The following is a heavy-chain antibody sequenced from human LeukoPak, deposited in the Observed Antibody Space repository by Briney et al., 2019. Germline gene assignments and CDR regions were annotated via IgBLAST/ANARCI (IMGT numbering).Heavy chain of an antibody. D-gene: IGHD3-9*01. J-gene: IGHJ3*01. V-gene: IGHV3-21*03. CDR2: ITSSGSSM. Sequence: PGGSLRLSCAASGFTFSSYSMNWVRQAPGKGLEWVSSITSSGSSMYYADSVKGRFTISRDNAESSVYLQMNSLRVDDTGLCYCTRDIDDVLTGDDAFDVWGQGTVVTVSS. CDR1: GFTFSSYS. CDR3: TRDIDDVLTGDDAFDV.